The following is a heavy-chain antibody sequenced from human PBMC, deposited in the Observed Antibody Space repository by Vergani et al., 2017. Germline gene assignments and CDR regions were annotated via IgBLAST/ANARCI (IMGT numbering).Heavy chain of an antibody. CDR1: GYTFTSYG. CDR2: ISAYNGNT. CDR3: ARVGGGYSVWPCYYYGLDV. D-gene: IGHD6-13*01. J-gene: IGHJ6*04. Sequence: QVQLVQSGAEVKKPGASVNVSCKASGYTFTSYGISWVRQAPGQGLEWMGWISAYNGNTNYAQKHQGRVTMTTDTSTSTAYMELSRLRSDEVAVYYGARVGGGYSVWPCYYYGLDVWGKGTLVTVAS. V-gene: IGHV1-18*03.